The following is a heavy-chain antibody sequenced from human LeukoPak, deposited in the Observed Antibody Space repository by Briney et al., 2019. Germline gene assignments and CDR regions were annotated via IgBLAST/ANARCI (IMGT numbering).Heavy chain of an antibody. J-gene: IGHJ4*02. Sequence: SETLSLTCTVSADSINNASYYWGWIRQPPGKGLEWIGSIYYSGSTYYNPSLKSRVTTSLDTSKNQFSLKLTSVTAADTAVYYCARDYVVDSTLVAFFDYWGQGMLVTVSS. CDR2: IYYSGST. V-gene: IGHV4-39*07. D-gene: IGHD2-8*02. CDR3: ARDYVVDSTLVAFFDY. CDR1: ADSINNASYY.